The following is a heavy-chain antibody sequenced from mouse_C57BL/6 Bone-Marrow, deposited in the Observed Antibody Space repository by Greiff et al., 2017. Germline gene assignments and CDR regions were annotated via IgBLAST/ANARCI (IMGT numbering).Heavy chain of an antibody. V-gene: IGHV6-3*01. J-gene: IGHJ3*01. Sequence: EVMLVESGGGLVQPGGSMKLSCVASGFTFSNYWMNWVRQSPEKGLEWVAQIRLKSDNYATHYAEAVKGRFTISRDDSKSSVYLQMNNLRAEDTGIYYCKFYHGYYGFAYWGQGTLVTVSA. D-gene: IGHD2-3*01. CDR3: KFYHGYYGFAY. CDR1: GFTFSNYW. CDR2: IRLKSDNYAT.